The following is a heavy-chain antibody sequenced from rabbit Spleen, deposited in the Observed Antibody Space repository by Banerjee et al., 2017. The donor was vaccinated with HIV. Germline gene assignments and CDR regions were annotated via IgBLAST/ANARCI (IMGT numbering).Heavy chain of an antibody. V-gene: IGHV1S45*01. D-gene: IGHD2-1*01. CDR3: ARGSATMTMVITGFYFNL. J-gene: IGHJ4*01. Sequence: QEQLVESGGGLVKPEGSLTLTCKASGVSFSDKDVMCWVRQAPGKGLEWIACIYTGSSGSSYYASWAKGRFTISKTSSTTVTLQMTSLTAADTATYFCARGSATMTMVITGFYFNLWGPGTLVTVS. CDR2: IYTGSSGSS. CDR1: GVSFSDKDV.